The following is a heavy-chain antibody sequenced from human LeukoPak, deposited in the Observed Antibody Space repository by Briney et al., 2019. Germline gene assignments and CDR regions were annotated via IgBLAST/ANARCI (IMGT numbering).Heavy chain of an antibody. CDR2: IYYSGST. CDR1: GGSISSGDYY. Sequence: PSETLSLTCTVSGGSISSGDYYWSWIRQPPGKGLEWIGYIYYSGSTYYNPSLKSRVTISVDTSKNQFSLKLSSVTAADTAVYYCAREGLLRSYYYGMDVWGQGTTVTVSS. D-gene: IGHD3-3*01. V-gene: IGHV4-30-4*01. J-gene: IGHJ6*02. CDR3: AREGLLRSYYYGMDV.